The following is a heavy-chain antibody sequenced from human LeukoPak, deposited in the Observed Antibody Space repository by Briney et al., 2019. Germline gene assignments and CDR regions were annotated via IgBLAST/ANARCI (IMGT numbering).Heavy chain of an antibody. CDR2: IYNSGGT. V-gene: IGHV4-59*08. D-gene: IGHD5-24*01. Sequence: PSETLSLTCTVSGGSSSGYHWSWIRHPPGKGLEWIGNIYNSGGTDYNASLKSRVTISVDTSKNQLSLSLSSVTAADTAVYYCARFSLQLRALDIWGHGTMLTVSS. J-gene: IGHJ3*02. CDR3: ARFSLQLRALDI. CDR1: GGSSSGYH.